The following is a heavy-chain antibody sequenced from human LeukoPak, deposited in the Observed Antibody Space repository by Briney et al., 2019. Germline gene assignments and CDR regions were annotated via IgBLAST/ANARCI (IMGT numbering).Heavy chain of an antibody. J-gene: IGHJ6*03. V-gene: IGHV1-46*01. CDR2: INPSGGST. D-gene: IGHD3-3*01. CDR1: GYTFTSYY. Sequence: ASVKVSCKASGYTFTSYYMHWVRQAPGQGLEWMGIINPSGGSTSYAQKFQGRVTMTRDTSTSTVYMELSSLRSEDTAVYYCARGKIFGVVIKAHYYYYMDVWGKGTTVTVSS. CDR3: ARGKIFGVVIKAHYYYYMDV.